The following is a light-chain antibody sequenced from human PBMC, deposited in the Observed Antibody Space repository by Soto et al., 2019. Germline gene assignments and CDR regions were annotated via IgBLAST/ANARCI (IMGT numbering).Light chain of an antibody. J-gene: IGLJ3*02. V-gene: IGLV2-8*01. CDR3: SSYALGGNLL. Sequence: QSALTQPPSASGSPGQSVTISCTGTSDDVGGYNYVSWYQQYPGKAPKLMIFGVTQRPSGVPGRFSGSKSGNTASLTVSGLQAEDEADYYCSSYALGGNLLFGGGTKLTVL. CDR2: GVT. CDR1: SDDVGGYNY.